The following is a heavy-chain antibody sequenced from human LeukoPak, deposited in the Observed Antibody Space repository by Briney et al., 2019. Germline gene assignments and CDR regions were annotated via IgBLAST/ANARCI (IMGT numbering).Heavy chain of an antibody. CDR1: GFTFSSYS. D-gene: IGHD3-9*01. J-gene: IGHJ6*02. CDR2: ISSGTTYI. V-gene: IGHV3-21*01. Sequence: GGSLRLSCAASGFTFSSYSMNWVRQAPGKGLEWVSSISSGTTYIYYADSVKGRSTISRDNAKNSLSLQMNSLRAEDTAVYYCARASDIYGVDVWGQGTTVTVSS. CDR3: ARASDIYGVDV.